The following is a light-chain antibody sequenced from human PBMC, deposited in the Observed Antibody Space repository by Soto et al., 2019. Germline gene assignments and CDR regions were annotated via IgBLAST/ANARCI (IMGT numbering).Light chain of an antibody. CDR3: QHYKTYSRT. CDR1: QSISPW. Sequence: DIQMTQSPSTLSASVGDRVTITCRASQSISPWLAWYQQKPGRAPKLLIYKASNLESGVHSRFSGSGSGTEFTLTISSLQPDDFATYYCQHYKTYSRTFGQGTKVEIK. J-gene: IGKJ1*01. CDR2: KAS. V-gene: IGKV1-5*03.